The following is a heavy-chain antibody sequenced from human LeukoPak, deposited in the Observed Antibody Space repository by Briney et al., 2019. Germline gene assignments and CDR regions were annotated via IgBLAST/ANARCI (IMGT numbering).Heavy chain of an antibody. V-gene: IGHV3-30*18. Sequence: GGSLRLSCAASGFTFSSYGMHWVRQAPGKGLEWVAVISYDGSNKYYADSVKGRFTISRDNSKNTLYLQINSLRAEDTAVYYCAKGAVATDVDTIDYWGQGTLVTVSS. CDR2: ISYDGSNK. CDR3: AKGAVATDVDTIDY. J-gene: IGHJ4*02. D-gene: IGHD5-12*01. CDR1: GFTFSSYG.